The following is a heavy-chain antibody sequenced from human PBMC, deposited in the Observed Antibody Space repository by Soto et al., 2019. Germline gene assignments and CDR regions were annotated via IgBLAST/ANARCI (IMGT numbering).Heavy chain of an antibody. CDR2: INPNGGST. CDR1: GYTFTNYH. D-gene: IGHD6-19*01. Sequence: QVQVVQSGAEVKKPGASVEVSCKTSGYTFTNYHVHWVRQAPGQGLEWMGAINPNGGSTTYAQHLQGRVTMTSDSSTSTVYMEMGSLRSDDSAVYYCALPKNTLGWYNFWGQGTLVTVS. J-gene: IGHJ4*02. V-gene: IGHV1-46*01. CDR3: ALPKNTLGWYNF.